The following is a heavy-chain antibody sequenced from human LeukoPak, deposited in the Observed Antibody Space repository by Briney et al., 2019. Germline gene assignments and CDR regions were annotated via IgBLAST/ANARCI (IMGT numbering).Heavy chain of an antibody. V-gene: IGHV4-34*01. D-gene: IGHD5-12*01. CDR1: GGSFSGYY. CDR3: ARRTISYIVATNNSPLTFDY. J-gene: IGHJ4*02. CDR2: INHSGST. Sequence: PSETLSLTCAVYGGSFSGYYWSWIRQPPGKGLEWIGEINHSGSTNYNPSLKSRVTISVDTSKNQFSLKLSSVTAADTAVYYCARRTISYIVATNNSPLTFDYWGQGTLVTVSS.